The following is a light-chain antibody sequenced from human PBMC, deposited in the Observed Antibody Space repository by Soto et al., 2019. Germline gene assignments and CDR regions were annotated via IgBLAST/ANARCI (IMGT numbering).Light chain of an antibody. Sequence: DIQMTQSPSSLSASVGDRVTITCRASQSITYYLNWYQQKPGKAPKLLIYAASSLQSGVPSRFSGSGSGTDFTLTISSLQPEDVATYSCQQSYNTPLTFGGGTSVEIK. CDR2: AAS. V-gene: IGKV1-39*01. J-gene: IGKJ4*01. CDR1: QSITYY. CDR3: QQSYNTPLT.